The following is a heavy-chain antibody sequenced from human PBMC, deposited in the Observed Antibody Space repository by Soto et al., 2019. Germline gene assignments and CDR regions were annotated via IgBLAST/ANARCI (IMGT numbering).Heavy chain of an antibody. CDR2: ISYDGSNK. J-gene: IGHJ4*02. CDR1: GFTFSSYG. V-gene: IGHV3-30*18. CDR3: AKGGYSGYDDGDY. D-gene: IGHD5-12*01. Sequence: QVQLVASGGGVVQPGRSLRLSCAASGFTFSSYGMYWVRQAPGKGLEWVGVISYDGSNKYYADSVKGRFSISRDNSRNTLYLPMNRLREEDTAVYYSAKGGYSGYDDGDYWGQGTLVTVSS.